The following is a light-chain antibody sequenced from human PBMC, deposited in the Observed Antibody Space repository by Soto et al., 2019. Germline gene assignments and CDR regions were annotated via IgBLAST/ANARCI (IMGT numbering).Light chain of an antibody. CDR3: SSYTSSSTLVV. J-gene: IGLJ2*01. CDR1: SSDVGGYNY. V-gene: IGLV2-14*01. Sequence: QSALTQPASVSGSPGQPITISCTGTSSDVGGYNYVSWYQQHPGKAPKLMIYDVSNRPSGVSNRFSGSKSGNTASLTISGLQAEEEADYGCSSYTSSSTLVVFGGGTKLTVL. CDR2: DVS.